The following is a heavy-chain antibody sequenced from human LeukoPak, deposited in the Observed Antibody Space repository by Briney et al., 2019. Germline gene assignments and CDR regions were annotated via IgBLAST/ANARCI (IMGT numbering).Heavy chain of an antibody. CDR1: GFTFNNFA. CDR3: AKGAEIDD. V-gene: IGHV3-23*01. CDR2: MTGPADTT. J-gene: IGHJ4*02. Sequence: GGSLRLSCAASGFTFNNFAMSWVRQAPGKGLEWLSAMTGPADTTYYAESVKGRFTISRDYSKSMVFLQMNSLRVKDTAIYFCAKGAEIDDWGQGTLVTVSS.